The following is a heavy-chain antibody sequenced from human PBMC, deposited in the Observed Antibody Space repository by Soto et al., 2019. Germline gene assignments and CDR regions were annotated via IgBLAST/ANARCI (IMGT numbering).Heavy chain of an antibody. D-gene: IGHD3-3*01. CDR2: IYYSGST. CDR1: GGSISSDGYY. V-gene: IGHV4-31*03. J-gene: IGHJ4*02. CDR3: ARVTYYDFWSGYDTVYYFDY. Sequence: PSETLSLTCTVSGGSISSDGYYWSWIRQHPGKGLEWIGYIYYSGSTYYNPSLKSRVTISVDTSKNQFSLKLSSVTAADTAVYYCARVTYYDFWSGYDTVYYFDYWGQGTLVTVSS.